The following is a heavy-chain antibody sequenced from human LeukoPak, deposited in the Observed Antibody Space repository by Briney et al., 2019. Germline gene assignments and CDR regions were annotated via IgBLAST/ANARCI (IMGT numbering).Heavy chain of an antibody. D-gene: IGHD5-12*01. V-gene: IGHV4-34*01. J-gene: IGHJ6*03. CDR3: ARGKTRGYSGYGHYYYYMDV. CDR2: INHSGST. Sequence: PSETLSLTCAVYGGSFSGYYWSWIRQPPGKGLEWIGEINHSGSTNYNPSLKSRVTISVDTSKNQFSLKLSSVTAADTAVYYCARGKTRGYSGYGHYYYYMDVWGKGTTVTVSS. CDR1: GGSFSGYY.